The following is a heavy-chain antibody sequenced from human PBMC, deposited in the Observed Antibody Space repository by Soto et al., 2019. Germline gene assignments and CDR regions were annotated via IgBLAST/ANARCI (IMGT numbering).Heavy chain of an antibody. Sequence: QVQLQESGPGLVKPSETLSLTCNVSGASISRTRSYCGWFRKHPGKGLEWIASINYGGTTYYDPSRRSRVTMSVDLSRNQCSLRLASVTAADKAIYFCARRACVPAWYFALWGREKWVTVSS. J-gene: IGHJ2*01. V-gene: IGHV4-39*01. D-gene: IGHD3-10*02. CDR1: GASISRTRSY. CDR2: INYGGTT. CDR3: ARRACVPAWYFAL.